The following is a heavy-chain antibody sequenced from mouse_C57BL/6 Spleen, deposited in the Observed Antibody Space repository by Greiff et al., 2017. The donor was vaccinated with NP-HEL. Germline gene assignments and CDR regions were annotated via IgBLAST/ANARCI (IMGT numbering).Heavy chain of an antibody. CDR3: AGNYYSKGYAMDY. D-gene: IGHD2-5*01. Sequence: VQLQQSGPELVKPGASVKISCKASGYAFSSSWMNWVKQRPGKGLEWIGRIYPGDGDTNYNGKFKGKATLTADKSSSTAYMQLSSLTSEDSAVYFCAGNYYSKGYAMDYWGQGTSVTVSS. CDR1: GYAFSSSW. J-gene: IGHJ4*01. CDR2: IYPGDGDT. V-gene: IGHV1-82*01.